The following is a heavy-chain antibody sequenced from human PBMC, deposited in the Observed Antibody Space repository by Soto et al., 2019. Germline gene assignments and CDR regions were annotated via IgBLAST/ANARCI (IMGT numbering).Heavy chain of an antibody. CDR3: VRGPHDYGVPAGGMDV. Sequence: QVQLQESGPGLVKPSETLSLTCTVSGGSVSSGTHYWSWIRQPPGKGLEWIGYIYYTGSTKYNPSFKSRVTVSVDSSKNQFSLKMSSVTAADTAVYYGVRGPHDYGVPAGGMDVWGHGTTVTVSS. CDR1: GGSVSSGTHY. CDR2: IYYTGST. D-gene: IGHD4-17*01. J-gene: IGHJ6*02. V-gene: IGHV4-61*01.